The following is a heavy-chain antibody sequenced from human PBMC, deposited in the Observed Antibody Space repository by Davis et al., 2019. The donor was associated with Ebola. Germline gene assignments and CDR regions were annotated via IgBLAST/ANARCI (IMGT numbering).Heavy chain of an antibody. J-gene: IGHJ4*02. CDR3: ATLVLGYCSGGSCWNYFDS. D-gene: IGHD2-15*01. CDR2: IYHSGIT. V-gene: IGHV4-59*03. Sequence: SETLSLTCTVSGDSISDYYWSWIRQPPGKGLEWIGYIYHSGITRYNPSLKNRVTISLDTSKNQFFLKVNSMTAADTAVYYCATLVLGYCSGGSCWNYFDSWGQGTPVTVSS. CDR1: GDSISDYY.